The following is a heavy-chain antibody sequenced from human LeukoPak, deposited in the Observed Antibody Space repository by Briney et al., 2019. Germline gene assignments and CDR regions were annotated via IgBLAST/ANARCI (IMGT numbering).Heavy chain of an antibody. V-gene: IGHV4-59*01. CDR2: IYY. CDR1: GGSISSYY. J-gene: IGHJ5*02. CDR3: ARAVIPRLVRGVNHWFDP. D-gene: IGHD3-10*01. Sequence: PLETLSLTCTVSGGSISSYYWSWIRQPPGKGLEWIGYIYYKSRVTISVDTSKNQFSLKLSSVTAADTAVYYCARAVIPRLVRGVNHWFDPWGQGTLVTVSS.